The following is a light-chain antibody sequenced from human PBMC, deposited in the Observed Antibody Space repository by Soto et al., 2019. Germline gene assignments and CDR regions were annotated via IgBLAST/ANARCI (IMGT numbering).Light chain of an antibody. CDR1: QDISNH. CDR2: DAS. J-gene: IGKJ5*01. V-gene: IGKV1-33*01. Sequence: DIQMTHSPYSLSASVGDRVTITCQASQDISNHLNWYQQKPGKAPKLLIYDASNLETGVPSRFSGSGSGTDFTFTISSLQPEDIATYYCQQFDNLFLVFGQGTRLENK. CDR3: QQFDNLFLV.